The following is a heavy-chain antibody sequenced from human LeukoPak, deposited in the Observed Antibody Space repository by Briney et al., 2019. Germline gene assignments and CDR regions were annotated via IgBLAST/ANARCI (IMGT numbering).Heavy chain of an antibody. J-gene: IGHJ4*02. CDR3: ASQGPVRYFDWYFDY. CDR1: GFTFSSYG. D-gene: IGHD3-9*01. Sequence: GGSLRLSCAASGFTFSSYGMHWVRQAPGKGLERVAVIWYDGSNKYYADSVKGRFTISRDNSKNTLYLQMNSLRAEDTAVYYCASQGPVRYFDWYFDYWGQGTLVTVSS. V-gene: IGHV3-33*01. CDR2: IWYDGSNK.